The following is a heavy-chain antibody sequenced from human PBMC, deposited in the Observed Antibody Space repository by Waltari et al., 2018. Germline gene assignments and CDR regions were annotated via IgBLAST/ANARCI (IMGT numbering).Heavy chain of an antibody. CDR3: AKLHYDTSGYYGKVDY. CDR1: GFTFRAYA. Sequence: EVQLLESGGGLVQPGGSLRLSCAASGFTFRAYAMCWVRQAPGKGLRYVSSITSGGSTYYADSVKGRFAISRDNSKNTLYLQMNSLGAEDTAVYYCAKLHYDTSGYYGKVDYWGQGTLVTVSS. J-gene: IGHJ4*02. V-gene: IGHV3-23*01. CDR2: ITSGGST. D-gene: IGHD3-22*01.